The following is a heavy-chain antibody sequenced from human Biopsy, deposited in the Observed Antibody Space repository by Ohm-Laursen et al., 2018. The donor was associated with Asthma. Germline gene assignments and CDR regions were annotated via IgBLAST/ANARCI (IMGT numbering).Heavy chain of an antibody. CDR2: ISYDGSNK. Sequence: SLRLSCAASGFTFSSHAMHWVRQAPGKGLEWVAVISYDGSNKYYADSVKGRFTISRGNSKNTLYLQMNSLRADDTAVYYCARDHYDISFATYGMDVWGQGTTVTVSS. V-gene: IGHV3-30-3*01. CDR1: GFTFSSHA. D-gene: IGHD3-9*01. J-gene: IGHJ6*02. CDR3: ARDHYDISFATYGMDV.